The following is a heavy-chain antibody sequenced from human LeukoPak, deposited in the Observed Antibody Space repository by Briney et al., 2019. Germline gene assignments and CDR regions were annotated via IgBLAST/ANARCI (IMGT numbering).Heavy chain of an antibody. CDR1: GGSISSGAFY. J-gene: IGHJ6*02. CDR2: TYYSGST. CDR3: AGSYRSASISNGTDV. D-gene: IGHD6-6*01. V-gene: IGHV4-31*03. Sequence: PSETLSLTCTVSGGSISSGAFYWSWIRQHPGKGLEWIGYTYYSGSTYYNPSLRSRVTISVDTSKNQFSLKLSSVTAADTAVYYCAGSYRSASISNGTDVWGQGTTVTVSS.